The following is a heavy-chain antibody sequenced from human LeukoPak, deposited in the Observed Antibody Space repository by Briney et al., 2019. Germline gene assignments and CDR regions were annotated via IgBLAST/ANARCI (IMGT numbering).Heavy chain of an antibody. V-gene: IGHV1-69*01. D-gene: IGHD1-1*01. CDR3: ALTYWRTTEVLGGWFDP. CDR2: IIPIFGTA. CDR1: GGTFSSYA. J-gene: IGHJ5*02. Sequence: GASVKVSCKASGGTFSSYAISWVRQAPGQGLEWMGGIIPIFGTANYAQTFQGRVTITADESTSTAYMELSSLRSEDTAVYYCALTYWRTTEVLGGWFDPWGQGTLVTVSS.